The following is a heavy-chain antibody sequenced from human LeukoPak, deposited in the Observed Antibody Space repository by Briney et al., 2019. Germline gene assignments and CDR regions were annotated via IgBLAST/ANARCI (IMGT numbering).Heavy chain of an antibody. CDR3: TRGAGTGWRFDS. Sequence: GGSLRLSCAASGFTFTSYGMTWVRQAPGKGLEWVSSISSSSSYIYYSDSVKGRFTISRDNAKNSLYLQMNSLKADDTAVYYCTRGAGTGWRFDSWGQGTLVTVSS. V-gene: IGHV3-21*01. J-gene: IGHJ4*02. CDR2: ISSSSSYI. CDR1: GFTFTSYG. D-gene: IGHD6-19*01.